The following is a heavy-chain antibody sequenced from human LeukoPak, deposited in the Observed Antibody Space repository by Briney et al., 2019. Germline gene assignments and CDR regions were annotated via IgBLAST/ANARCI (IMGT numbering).Heavy chain of an antibody. D-gene: IGHD2-2*01. V-gene: IGHV3-30*02. CDR2: IRYDGSNK. CDR1: GFTFSSYG. Sequence: GGSLRLSCAASGFTFSSYGMHWVRQAPGKGLEWVAFIRYDGSNKYYADSVKGRFTISRDNSKNTLYLQMNSLRAEDTAVYYYAKDVIVVVPAADTPNWGQGTLVTVSS. CDR3: AKDVIVVVPAADTPN. J-gene: IGHJ4*02.